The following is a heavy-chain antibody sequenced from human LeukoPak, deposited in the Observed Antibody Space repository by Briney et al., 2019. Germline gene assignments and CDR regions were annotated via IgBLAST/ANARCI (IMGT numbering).Heavy chain of an antibody. V-gene: IGHV3-33*01. CDR3: ATNQWFGEFPFS. CDR2: IWYDGSNK. D-gene: IGHD3-10*01. Sequence: GGSLRLSCAASGFTFSSYGMHWVRQAPGKGLEWVAVIWYDGSNKYYADSVKGRFTISRDNSKNTLYLQMNSLRAEDTAVYYCATNQWFGEFPFSWGQGTLVIVSS. CDR1: GFTFSSYG. J-gene: IGHJ4*02.